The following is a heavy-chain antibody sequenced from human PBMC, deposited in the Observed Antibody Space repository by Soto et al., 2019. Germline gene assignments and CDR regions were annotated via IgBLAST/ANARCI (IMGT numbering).Heavy chain of an antibody. CDR2: IYPGDATT. Sequence: GESLKISCKISGYRFSSFWIAWVRQKPGKGLEWMGIIYPGDATTIYSPSFQGRLTISVDMSISTAHLQWYDLKASDSAMYYCVRTARNNNYNDMGVWVQRTTVTAP. CDR3: VRTARNNNYNDMGV. J-gene: IGHJ6*02. D-gene: IGHD1-20*01. V-gene: IGHV5-51*01. CDR1: GYRFSSFW.